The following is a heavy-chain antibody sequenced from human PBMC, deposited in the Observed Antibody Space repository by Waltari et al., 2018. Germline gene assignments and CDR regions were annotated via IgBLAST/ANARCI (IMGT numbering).Heavy chain of an antibody. D-gene: IGHD3-22*01. CDR1: GFTFSEHY. J-gene: IGHJ1*01. CDR2: VITGTDYK. CDR3: ARTWNWVYDS. V-gene: IGHV3-11*06. Sequence: VQLVESGGGLVQPGGSLRLSCATSGFTFSEHYIDWVRQAPGKGLEWIASVITGTDYKFYADSVKDRFSISRDNAKNSLYLQMDSLTADDTALYYCARTWNWVYDSWGQGTPVTVSS.